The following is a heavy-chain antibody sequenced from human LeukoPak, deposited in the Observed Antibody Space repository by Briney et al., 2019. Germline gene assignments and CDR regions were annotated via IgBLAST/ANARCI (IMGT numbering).Heavy chain of an antibody. J-gene: IGHJ6*03. V-gene: IGHV5-51*01. D-gene: IGHD2-2*01. CDR3: ARHLGYCSSTSCPAYYYYMDV. CDR2: IYPGDSET. CDR1: GYSFGSDW. Sequence: GESLKISCKGSGYSFGSDWIGWVRQMPGKGLEWMGIIYPGDSETRYSPSFQGQVTISADKSISTAYLQWSSLKASDTAMYYCARHLGYCSSTSCPAYYYYMDVWGKGTTVTVSS.